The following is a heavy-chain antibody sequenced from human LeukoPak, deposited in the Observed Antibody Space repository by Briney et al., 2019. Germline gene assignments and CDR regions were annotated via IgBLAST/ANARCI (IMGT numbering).Heavy chain of an antibody. J-gene: IGHJ4*02. CDR1: GYTFIDYT. CDR3: ANPRYDSSGYYYVD. Sequence: GASVKVSCKASGYTFIDYTMHWLRQAPGQRLDWMGWINSGSGNTKYSPEFQGRVTITRDTSASTGYMELSSLRSEDTAVYYCANPRYDSSGYYYVDWGQGTLVTVSS. D-gene: IGHD3-22*01. CDR2: INSGSGNT. V-gene: IGHV1-3*04.